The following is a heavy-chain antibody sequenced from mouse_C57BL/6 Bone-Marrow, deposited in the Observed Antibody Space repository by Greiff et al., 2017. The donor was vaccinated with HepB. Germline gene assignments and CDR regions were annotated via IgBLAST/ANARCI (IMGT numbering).Heavy chain of an antibody. V-gene: IGHV1-72*01. D-gene: IGHD1-2*01. CDR1: GYTFTSYW. J-gene: IGHJ3*01. CDR3: ATRPRLAY. Sequence: QVQLQQPGAELVKPGASVKLSCKASGYTFTSYWMHWVKPRPGRGLEWIGRLEPNSGGTKYNEKFKSKATLTVDKPSSTAYMQLSSLTSEDSAVYYCATRPRLAYWGQGTLVTVSA. CDR2: LEPNSGGT.